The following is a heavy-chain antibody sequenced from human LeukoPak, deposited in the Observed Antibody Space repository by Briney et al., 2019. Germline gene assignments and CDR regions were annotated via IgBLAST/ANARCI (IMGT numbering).Heavy chain of an antibody. D-gene: IGHD6-6*01. Sequence: SETLSLTCAVYGGSFSGCYWSWIRQPPGKGLEWIGEINHSGSTNYNPSLKSRVTISVDTSKNQFSLKLSSVTAADTAVYYCARSLKEYSSDGDYWGQGTLVTVSS. V-gene: IGHV4-34*01. CDR1: GGSFSGCY. CDR2: INHSGST. CDR3: ARSLKEYSSDGDY. J-gene: IGHJ4*02.